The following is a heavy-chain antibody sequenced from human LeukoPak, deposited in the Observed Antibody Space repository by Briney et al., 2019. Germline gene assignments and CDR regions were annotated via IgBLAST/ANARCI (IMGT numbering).Heavy chain of an antibody. CDR3: ATQEEMATISH. V-gene: IGHV3-48*03. Sequence: PGGSLRLSCAASGFTFSSYRMNWVRQAPGKGLEWVSYISSSGSTIYYADSVKGRFTISRDNAKNSLYLQMNSLRAEDTAVYYCATQEEMATISHWGQGTLVTVSS. J-gene: IGHJ4*02. CDR1: GFTFSSYR. D-gene: IGHD5-24*01. CDR2: ISSSGSTI.